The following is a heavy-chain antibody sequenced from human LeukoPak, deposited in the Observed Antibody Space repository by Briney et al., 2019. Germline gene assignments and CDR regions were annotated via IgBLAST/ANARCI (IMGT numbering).Heavy chain of an antibody. V-gene: IGHV3-74*01. D-gene: IGHD3-3*02. CDR1: GFIFSRYW. CDR2: INSDVTIT. J-gene: IGHJ3*02. Sequence: PGGSLRLSCAASGFIFSRYWMHWVRQAPGKGLVWVSRINSDVTITSYADSVKGRFTISRDNAKNTLYLQMNSLRAEDTAVYYCARVSAAAFDAFDIWGQGTMVTVSS. CDR3: ARVSAAAFDAFDI.